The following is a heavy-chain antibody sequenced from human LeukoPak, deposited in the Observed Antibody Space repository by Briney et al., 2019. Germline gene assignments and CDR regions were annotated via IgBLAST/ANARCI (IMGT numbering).Heavy chain of an antibody. Sequence: GESLKISCRGSGYTFVDYWSGWVRQMPGKGLEWIGFIYPSDSDTRYSPSFQGQVTISADKSISTAYLQWSSLKASDTAMYYCARRTIFGVVMRLDAFDIWGQGTMVTVSS. CDR3: ARRTIFGVVMRLDAFDI. D-gene: IGHD3-3*01. CDR1: GYTFVDYW. V-gene: IGHV5-51*01. J-gene: IGHJ3*02. CDR2: IYPSDSDT.